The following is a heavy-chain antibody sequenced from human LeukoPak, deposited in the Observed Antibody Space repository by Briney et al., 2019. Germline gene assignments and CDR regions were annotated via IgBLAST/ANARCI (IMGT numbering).Heavy chain of an antibody. CDR2: IKQDGSEK. D-gene: IGHD3-3*01. J-gene: IGHJ4*02. CDR1: RFTFSSYW. Sequence: GGSLRLSCAASRFTFSSYWMTWVRQAPGKGLEWVANIKQDGSEKYYVDSVKGRFTISRDNAKNSLYLQMNSLRAEDTAVYYCASQYPGVYYFDYWGQGTLVTVSS. V-gene: IGHV3-7*01. CDR3: ASQYPGVYYFDY.